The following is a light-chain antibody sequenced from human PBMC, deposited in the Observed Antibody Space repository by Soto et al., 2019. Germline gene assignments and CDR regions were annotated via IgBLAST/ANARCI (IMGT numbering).Light chain of an antibody. V-gene: IGKV1-12*01. J-gene: IGKJ4*01. CDR3: QQANSFPPT. Sequence: DIQMTQSPSSVSASVGDRVTITCRASQDISSWLAWYQQKPGKAPKLLIYAASSLQSGVPSRFSGSGSGTDFTLTIISLQPEDFSTYYCQQANSFPPTFGGGTKVEIK. CDR2: AAS. CDR1: QDISSW.